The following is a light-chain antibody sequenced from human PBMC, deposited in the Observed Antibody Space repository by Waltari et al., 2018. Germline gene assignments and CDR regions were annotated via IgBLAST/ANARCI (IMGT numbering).Light chain of an antibody. CDR1: QSITTP. Sequence: DIQMTQSPSTLSASVGDTVIISCRASQSITTPLAWYQQKPGKAPDVLIYGASNLESGVPSRFSGSGSGTEFTLTISSLQPDDFATYYCQQYKSYKTFGQGT. CDR3: QQYKSYKT. V-gene: IGKV1-5*03. CDR2: GAS. J-gene: IGKJ1*01.